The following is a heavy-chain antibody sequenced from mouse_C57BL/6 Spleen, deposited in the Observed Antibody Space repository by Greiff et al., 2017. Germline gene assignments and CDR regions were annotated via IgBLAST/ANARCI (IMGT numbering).Heavy chain of an antibody. CDR3: ASKGDYYGSSFLDY. D-gene: IGHD1-1*01. J-gene: IGHJ2*01. V-gene: IGHV1-39*01. CDR1: GYSFTDYN. Sequence: EVKLMESGPELVKPGASVKISCKASGYSFTDYNMNWVKQSNGKSLEWIGVINPNYGTTSYNQKFKGKATLTVDQSSSTAYMQLNSLTSEDSAVYYCASKGDYYGSSFLDYWGQGTTLTVSS. CDR2: INPNYGTT.